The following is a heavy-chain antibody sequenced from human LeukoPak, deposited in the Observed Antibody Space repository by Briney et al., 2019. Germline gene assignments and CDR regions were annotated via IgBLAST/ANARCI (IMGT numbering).Heavy chain of an antibody. CDR1: GFTFSSYS. Sequence: PGGSLRLSCAASGFTFSSYSMNWDRQAPGKGLEWVSSISSSSSYIYYADSVKGRFTISRDNAKNSLYLQMNSLRAEDTAVYYCARVHRTPTAYCSGGSCDRIPPKYYYYGMDVWGQGTTVTVSS. CDR3: ARVHRTPTAYCSGGSCDRIPPKYYYYGMDV. CDR2: ISSSSSYI. D-gene: IGHD2-15*01. J-gene: IGHJ6*02. V-gene: IGHV3-21*01.